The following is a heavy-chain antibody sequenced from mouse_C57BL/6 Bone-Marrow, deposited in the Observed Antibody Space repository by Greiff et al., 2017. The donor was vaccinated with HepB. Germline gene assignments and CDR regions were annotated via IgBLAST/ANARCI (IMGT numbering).Heavy chain of an antibody. D-gene: IGHD2-10*02. J-gene: IGHJ4*01. CDR2: IHPNNGDT. V-gene: IGHV1-64*01. CDR1: GYSFTSYC. CDR3: ARTYEYRYCAIAY. Sequence: QVQLLQPGAELVKPGASVKLSCKASGYSFTSYCMHWVMQSPGHGLEWIGLIHPNNGDTFYNQKFKSKATLTVDKSSSTAYMELRSLTSEDSAVYYCARTYEYRYCAIAYWGQGTLVTVSS.